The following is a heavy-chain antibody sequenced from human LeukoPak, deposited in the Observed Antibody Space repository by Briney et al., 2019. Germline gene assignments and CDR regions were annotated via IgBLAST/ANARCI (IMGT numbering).Heavy chain of an antibody. Sequence: PGGSLRLSCAASGITFSNYGMHWVRQAPGKGLEWVAFIWFDGSNKFYADSVKGRFAISRDNSKSTLFLQMNSLREEDTALYYCARDGEFCSGGSCSCPRHFDYWGQGTLVTVSS. CDR1: GITFSNYG. D-gene: IGHD2-15*01. CDR3: ARDGEFCSGGSCSCPRHFDY. V-gene: IGHV3-30*02. J-gene: IGHJ4*02. CDR2: IWFDGSNK.